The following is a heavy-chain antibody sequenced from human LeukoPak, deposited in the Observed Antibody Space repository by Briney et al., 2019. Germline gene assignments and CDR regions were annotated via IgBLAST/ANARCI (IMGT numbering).Heavy chain of an antibody. D-gene: IGHD2-2*01. CDR2: IYYSGST. Sequence: SETLSLTCTVSGGSISSSSYYWGWIRQPPGKGLEWIGSIYYSGSTYYNPSLKSRVTISVDTSKNQFSLKLSSVTAADTAVYYCAREVPAAKYYFDYWGQGTLVTVSS. V-gene: IGHV4-39*02. J-gene: IGHJ4*02. CDR3: AREVPAAKYYFDY. CDR1: GGSISSSSYY.